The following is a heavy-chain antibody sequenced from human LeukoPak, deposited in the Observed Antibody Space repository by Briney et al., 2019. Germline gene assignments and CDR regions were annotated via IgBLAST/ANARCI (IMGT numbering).Heavy chain of an antibody. CDR2: IKQDGSEK. V-gene: IGHV3-7*05. Sequence: RGSLRLSCAPSGFTFSNYWMIWVRQAPGKGREWVGNIKQDGSEKRYADSVRGRFSISRDNAQTSLYLQMNSLRAEDTAVYYCARASDPWLQLTWGQGTLVTVSS. CDR1: GFTFSNYW. D-gene: IGHD5-24*01. J-gene: IGHJ5*02. CDR3: ARASDPWLQLT.